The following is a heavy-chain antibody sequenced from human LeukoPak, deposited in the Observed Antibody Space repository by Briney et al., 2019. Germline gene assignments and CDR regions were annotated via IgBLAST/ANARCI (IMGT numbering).Heavy chain of an antibody. V-gene: IGHV3-66*04. D-gene: IGHD1-26*01. CDR2: IYSGGST. CDR1: GFTVSSNY. Sequence: PGGSLRLSCAASGFTVSSNYMSWVRQAPGKGLEWVSVIYSGGSTYYADSVEGRFTISRDNSKNTLDLQMSSLRPEDTSTYYCVRRAGSYYFDYWGQGSLVTVSS. CDR3: VRRAGSYYFDY. J-gene: IGHJ4*02.